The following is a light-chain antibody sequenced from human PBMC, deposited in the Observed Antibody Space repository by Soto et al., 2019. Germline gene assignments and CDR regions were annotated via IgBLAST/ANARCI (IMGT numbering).Light chain of an antibody. CDR2: EGS. J-gene: IGLJ1*01. V-gene: IGLV2-23*01. Sequence: QSVLTQPASVSGSPGQSITISCTGTSSDVGSYNLVSWYQQHPGKAPKLMIYEGSKRPSGVSNRFSGSKSGNTASLTISGLQAEDEADYYCCSYAVSSTYVFGTGTKLPS. CDR1: SSDVGSYNL. CDR3: CSYAVSSTYV.